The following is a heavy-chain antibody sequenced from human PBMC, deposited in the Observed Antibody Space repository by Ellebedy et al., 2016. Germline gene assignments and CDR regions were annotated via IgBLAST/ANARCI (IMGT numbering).Heavy chain of an antibody. V-gene: IGHV3-30-3*01. D-gene: IGHD5-24*01. Sequence: GGSLRLXXAASGFTFSSYAMHWVRQAPGKGLEWVAVISYDGSNKYYADSVKGRFTISRDNSKNTLYLQMNSLRAEDTAVYYCARTKIWGWLQLYFDYWGQGTLVTVSS. CDR1: GFTFSSYA. CDR2: ISYDGSNK. CDR3: ARTKIWGWLQLYFDY. J-gene: IGHJ4*02.